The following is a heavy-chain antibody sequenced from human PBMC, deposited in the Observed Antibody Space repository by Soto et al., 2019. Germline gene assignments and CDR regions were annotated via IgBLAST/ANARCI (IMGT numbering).Heavy chain of an antibody. J-gene: IGHJ4*02. Sequence: LSLTCTVSGGSVSSGSYYWSWIRQPPGKGLEWIGYIYYSGSTNYNPSLKSRVTISVDTSKNQFSLKLSSVTAADTAVYYCASGRYYYDSSGYYFDYWGQGTLVTVSS. CDR2: IYYSGST. D-gene: IGHD3-22*01. CDR1: GGSVSSGSYY. V-gene: IGHV4-61*01. CDR3: ASGRYYYDSSGYYFDY.